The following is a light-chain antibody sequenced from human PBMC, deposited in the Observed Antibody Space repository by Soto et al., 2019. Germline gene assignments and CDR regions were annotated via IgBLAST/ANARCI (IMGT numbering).Light chain of an antibody. J-gene: IGKJ1*01. CDR3: QQRSNWPRT. CDR2: DVS. V-gene: IGKV3-11*01. CDR1: QSVDIN. Sequence: IVLTQSPGTLSLSPGERTTLSFRASQSVDINLACYQQKPGQAPRLLIYDVSNRATGIPARFSGSGSGTDFTLTISSLEPEDFAVYYCQQRSNWPRTFGQGTKVDIK.